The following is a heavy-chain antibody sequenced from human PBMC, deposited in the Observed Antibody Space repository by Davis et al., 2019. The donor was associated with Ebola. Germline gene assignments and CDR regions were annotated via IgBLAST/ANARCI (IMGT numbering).Heavy chain of an antibody. J-gene: IGHJ2*01. V-gene: IGHV3-73*01. Sequence: PGGSLRLSCAASGFTFSSYGMHWVRQASGKGLEWVGRIRSKANSYATAYAASVKGRFTISRDDSKNTAYLQMNSLKTEDTAVYYCTSSGWYFNNWYFDLWGRGTLVTVSS. CDR1: GFTFSSYG. CDR3: TSSGWYFNNWYFDL. CDR2: IRSKANSYAT. D-gene: IGHD6-19*01.